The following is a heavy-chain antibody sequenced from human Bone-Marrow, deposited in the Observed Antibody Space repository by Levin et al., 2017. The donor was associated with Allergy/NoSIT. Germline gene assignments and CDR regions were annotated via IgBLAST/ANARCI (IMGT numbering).Heavy chain of an antibody. D-gene: IGHD1-26*01. CDR2: INPSGGST. Sequence: ASVKVSCKASGYTFTSYYMHWVRQAPGQGLEWMGIINPSGGSTSYAQKFQGRVTMTRDTSTSTVYMELSSLRSEDTAVYYCAHGGGATYYYYGMDVWGQGTTVTVSS. V-gene: IGHV1-46*01. CDR1: GYTFTSYY. J-gene: IGHJ6*02. CDR3: AHGGGATYYYYGMDV.